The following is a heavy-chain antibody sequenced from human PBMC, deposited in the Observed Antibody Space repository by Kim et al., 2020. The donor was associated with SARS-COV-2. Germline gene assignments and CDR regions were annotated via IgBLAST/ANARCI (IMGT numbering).Heavy chain of an antibody. CDR2: ISSSRSNI. J-gene: IGHJ4*02. CDR1: GFTFSSYT. Sequence: GGSLRLSCAASGFTFSSYTMNWVRQAPGKGLEWVASISSSRSNIYYADSVKGRFTISRDNAKNSLYLQMNSLRAEDTAVYYCASSYCSGWYNFDYLRQG. D-gene: IGHD6-19*01. V-gene: IGHV3-21*01. CDR3: ASSYCSGWYNFDY.